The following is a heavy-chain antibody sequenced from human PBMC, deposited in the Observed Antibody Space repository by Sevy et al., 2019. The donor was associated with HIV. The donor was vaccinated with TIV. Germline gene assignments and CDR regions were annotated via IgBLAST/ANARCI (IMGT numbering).Heavy chain of an antibody. J-gene: IGHJ4*01. V-gene: IGHV3-7*03. CDR3: ARVVRGVVVIKFDY. Sequence: GGSLRLSCAASGFTFSSYWMSWVRQAPGKGLEWVANIKQDGSEKYYVDSVKGRFTISRDNAKNSLYLQMNSLRAEDTAVYYWARVVRGVVVIKFDYWGRGTLVTVSS. CDR1: GFTFSSYW. D-gene: IGHD3-22*01. CDR2: IKQDGSEK.